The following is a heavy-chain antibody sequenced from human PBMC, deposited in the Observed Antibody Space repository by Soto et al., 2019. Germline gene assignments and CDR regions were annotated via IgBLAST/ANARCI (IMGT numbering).Heavy chain of an antibody. V-gene: IGHV1-18*01. Sequence: ASVKVSCKASGYTFTRYGITWVRQAPGQGLEWMGWISADNVKTKYAQKIQGRVTMTTDTSTSTAYVELRSLRSDDTAVYYCARLISGTYSDWFDPWGQGTLVTAPQ. CDR3: ARLISGTYSDWFDP. CDR2: ISADNVKT. CDR1: GYTFTRYG. J-gene: IGHJ5*02. D-gene: IGHD1-26*01.